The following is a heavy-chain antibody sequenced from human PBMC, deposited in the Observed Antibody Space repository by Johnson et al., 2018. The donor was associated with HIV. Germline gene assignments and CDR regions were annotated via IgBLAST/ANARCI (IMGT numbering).Heavy chain of an antibody. V-gene: IGHV3-11*04. CDR1: GFTFSDYY. J-gene: IGHJ3*02. D-gene: IGHD3-16*01. Sequence: VQLVESGGGLVKPGGSLRLSCAASGFTFSDYYMSWIRQAPGKGLEWVSAISGSGGSTYYADSVKGRFTISRDNAKNSLYLQVNSLRAEDTAVYYCATPRGRSPHAFDIWGQGTMVTVSS. CDR2: ISGSGGST. CDR3: ATPRGRSPHAFDI.